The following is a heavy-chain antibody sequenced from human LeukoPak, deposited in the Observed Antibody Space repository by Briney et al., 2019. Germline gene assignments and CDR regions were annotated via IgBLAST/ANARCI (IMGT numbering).Heavy chain of an antibody. Sequence: PGGSLRLPCAASGFTFDDYAIHSARQAPGKGLEWVSGISWNSGSIGYAASVKGRFTISRDNAKNSLYLQMNSLRAEDMALYYCAKGGGGTNYYYMDVWGKGNTVTVSS. D-gene: IGHD1-1*01. CDR1: GFTFDDYA. CDR3: AKGGGGTNYYYMDV. V-gene: IGHV3-9*03. J-gene: IGHJ6*03. CDR2: ISWNSGSI.